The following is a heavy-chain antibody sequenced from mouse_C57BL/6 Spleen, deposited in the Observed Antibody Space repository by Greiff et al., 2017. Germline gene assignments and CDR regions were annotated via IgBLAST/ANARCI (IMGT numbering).Heavy chain of an antibody. D-gene: IGHD4-1*01. CDR3: ARDRLTGIFAY. J-gene: IGHJ3*01. CDR1: GFTFSSYA. V-gene: IGHV5-4*01. Sequence: EVQVVESGGGLVKPGGSLKLSCAASGFTFSSYAMSWVRQTPEKRLEWVATISDGGSYTYYPDNVKGRFTISRDNAKNNLYLQMSHLKSEDTAMYYCARDRLTGIFAYWGQGTLVTVSA. CDR2: ISDGGSYT.